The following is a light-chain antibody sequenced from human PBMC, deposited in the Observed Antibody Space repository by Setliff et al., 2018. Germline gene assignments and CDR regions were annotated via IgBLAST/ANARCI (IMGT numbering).Light chain of an antibody. CDR2: DVS. CDR1: SSDVGGYNY. J-gene: IGLJ2*01. Sequence: QSVLTQPRSVSGSPGQSVTISCTGTSSDVGGYNYVSWYQQHPGKAPKLMIYDVSKRPSGVPDRFSGSKSGYTASLTISGLQTEDEADYYCCSYAGSYTVIFGGGTKVTV. CDR3: CSYAGSYTVI. V-gene: IGLV2-11*01.